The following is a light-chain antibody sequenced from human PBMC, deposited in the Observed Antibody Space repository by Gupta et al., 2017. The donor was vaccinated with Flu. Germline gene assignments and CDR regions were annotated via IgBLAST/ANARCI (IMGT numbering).Light chain of an antibody. CDR1: SSDIGAYNH. Sequence: QSALTQPRSVSGPPGQSVTISCTGTSSDIGAYNHVSWYQQHPGKAPKLMIYDVSKRPSGIPDRFSGSKSGNTASLTISGLQAEDEADYHCCSYARNSWVFGGGTKLTVL. CDR3: CSYARNSWV. V-gene: IGLV2-11*01. CDR2: DVS. J-gene: IGLJ3*02.